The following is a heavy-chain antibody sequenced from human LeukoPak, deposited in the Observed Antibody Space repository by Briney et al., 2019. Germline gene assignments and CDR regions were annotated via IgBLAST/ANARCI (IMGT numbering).Heavy chain of an antibody. CDR3: ARGRYSYGGLDY. CDR1: GGSISSYY. D-gene: IGHD5-18*01. Sequence: PSETLSLTCTVSGGSISSYYWSWIRQPAGKGLEWIGRIYTSGSTNYNPPLKSRVTISVDKSKNQFSLKLSSVTAADTAVYYCARGRYSYGGLDYWGQGTLVTVSS. J-gene: IGHJ4*02. V-gene: IGHV4-4*07. CDR2: IYTSGST.